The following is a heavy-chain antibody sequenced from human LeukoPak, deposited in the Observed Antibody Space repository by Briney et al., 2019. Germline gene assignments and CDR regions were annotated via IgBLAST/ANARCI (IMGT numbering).Heavy chain of an antibody. CDR2: IYYSGST. Sequence: PSETLSLTCTVSGGSLSSSSYYWGWIRQPPGKGLEWIGSIYYSGSTYYNPSLKSRVTISVDTSKNQFSLKLSSVTAADTAVYYCARDCSSTSCYFAFDIWGQGTMVTVSS. V-gene: IGHV4-39*02. J-gene: IGHJ3*02. D-gene: IGHD2-2*01. CDR3: ARDCSSTSCYFAFDI. CDR1: GGSLSSSSYY.